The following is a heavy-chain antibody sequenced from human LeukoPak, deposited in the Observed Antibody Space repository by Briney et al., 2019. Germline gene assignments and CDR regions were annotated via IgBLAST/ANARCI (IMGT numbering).Heavy chain of an antibody. CDR2: IKSDGSST. V-gene: IGHV3-74*01. CDR3: ATDRGGSPFDY. D-gene: IGHD1-26*01. J-gene: IGHJ4*02. CDR1: GFTFNSDW. Sequence: GGSLRLSCAASGFTFNSDWMHWVRQAPGKGLVWVSRIKSDGSSTSYADSVKGRFSISRDNAKNTLYLQMNSLRAEDTAVYYCATDRGGSPFDYWGQGTLVTVSS.